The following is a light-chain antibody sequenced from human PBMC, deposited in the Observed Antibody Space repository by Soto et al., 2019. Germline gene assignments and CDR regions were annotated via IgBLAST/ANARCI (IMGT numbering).Light chain of an antibody. CDR3: QQYDSSPLLT. Sequence: EIGLTQSPGTLSLSTGETATLSCRASQTIGRNYLAWYQQKPCQAPRLLIFGTSTRATGIPDRFSGSGSGTDFTLSISRLEPEDFAVYYCQQYDSSPLLTFGGGTKVEIK. J-gene: IGKJ4*01. V-gene: IGKV3-20*01. CDR1: QTIGRNY. CDR2: GTS.